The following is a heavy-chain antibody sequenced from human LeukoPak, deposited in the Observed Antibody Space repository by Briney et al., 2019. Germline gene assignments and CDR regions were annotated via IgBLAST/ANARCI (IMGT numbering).Heavy chain of an antibody. CDR1: GGTFSSYA. Sequence: ASVTVSCTASGGTFSSYAISWVRQAPGQGLEWMGGIIPIFGTANYAQKFQGRVTITADESTSTAYMELSSLRSEGTAVYYCAREPEYPYNWFDPWGQGTLVTVSS. CDR3: AREPEYPYNWFDP. CDR2: IIPIFGTA. J-gene: IGHJ5*02. D-gene: IGHD2-2*01. V-gene: IGHV1-69*01.